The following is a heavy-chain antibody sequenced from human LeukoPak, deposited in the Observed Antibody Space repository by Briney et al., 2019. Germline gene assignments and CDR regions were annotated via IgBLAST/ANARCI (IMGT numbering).Heavy chain of an antibody. CDR3: ARGPLYSSGWYLKNWFDP. Sequence: ASVKVSCKASGYTFTSYGISWVRQAPGQGLEWMGVINPSGGSTSYAQKFQGRVTMTRDMSTSTVYMELSSLRSEDTAVYYCARGPLYSSGWYLKNWFDPWGQGTLVTVSS. CDR2: INPSGGST. V-gene: IGHV1-46*01. J-gene: IGHJ5*02. CDR1: GYTFTSYG. D-gene: IGHD6-19*01.